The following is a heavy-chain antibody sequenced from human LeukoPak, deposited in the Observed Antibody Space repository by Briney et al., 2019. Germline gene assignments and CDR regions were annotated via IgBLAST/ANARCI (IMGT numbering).Heavy chain of an antibody. CDR3: AKSGYNRFDY. CDR2: ISGSDSST. D-gene: IGHD5-24*01. CDR1: GFTFSSYW. Sequence: PGGSLRLSCAASGFTFSSYWMSWVRQAPGKGLEWVSTISGSDSSTHYADSVKGRFTISRDNSKNTLYLRMNSLRADDTAVYYCAKSGYNRFDYWGQGTLVTVSS. V-gene: IGHV3-23*01. J-gene: IGHJ4*02.